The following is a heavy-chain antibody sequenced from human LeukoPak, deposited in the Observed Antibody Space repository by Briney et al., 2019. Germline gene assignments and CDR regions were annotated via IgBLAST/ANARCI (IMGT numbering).Heavy chain of an antibody. CDR1: GGSISSGSYY. CDR3: AREGGRGDTYGAFDY. V-gene: IGHV4-61*02. CDR2: IYTSGST. D-gene: IGHD2-21*01. Sequence: SQTLSLTCTVSGGSISSGSYYWSWIRQPAGKGLEWIGRIYTSGSTNYNPSLKSRVTISVDTSKNQFSLKLSSVTAADTAVYYCAREGGRGDTYGAFDYWGQGTLVTVSS. J-gene: IGHJ4*02.